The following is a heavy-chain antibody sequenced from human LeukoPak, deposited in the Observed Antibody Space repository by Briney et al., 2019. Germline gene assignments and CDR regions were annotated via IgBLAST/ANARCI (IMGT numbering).Heavy chain of an antibody. J-gene: IGHJ4*02. D-gene: IGHD2-2*01. CDR3: ATGSAVSCTSTNYHAPLDY. CDR1: GYTFIDYY. CDR2: IKPKSGAT. V-gene: IGHV1-2*02. Sequence: ASVKVSCKASGYTFIDYYIIWMRQAPGRGVEYMRWIKPKSGATRNGQNFQGRITMTRDTSVNTAYMDLGTLSSDDAAIYFCATGSAVSCTSTNYHAPLDYWGQGTLVTVSS.